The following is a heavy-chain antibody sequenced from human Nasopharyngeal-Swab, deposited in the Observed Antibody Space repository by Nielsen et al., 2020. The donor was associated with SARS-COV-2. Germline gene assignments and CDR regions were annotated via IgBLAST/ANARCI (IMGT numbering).Heavy chain of an antibody. CDR1: GYTFTSYG. D-gene: IGHD5-18*01. Sequence: ASVKVSCKASGYTFTSYGISWVRQAPGQGLEWMGWISAYNGNTNYAQKFQGRVTMTTDTSTSTAYMELSSLRSEDTAVYYCAREYSYGYKLSFDYYYGMDVWGQGTTVTVSS. V-gene: IGHV1-18*01. CDR3: AREYSYGYKLSFDYYYGMDV. CDR2: ISAYNGNT. J-gene: IGHJ6*02.